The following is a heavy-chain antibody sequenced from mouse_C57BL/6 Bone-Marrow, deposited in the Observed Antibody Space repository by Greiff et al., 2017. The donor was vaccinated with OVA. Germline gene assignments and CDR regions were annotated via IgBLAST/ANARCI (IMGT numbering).Heavy chain of an antibody. V-gene: IGHV1-72*01. J-gene: IGHJ2*01. CDR3: ARGGTTVVAPGYFDY. Sequence: QVQLQQPGAELVKPGASVKLSCKASGYTFTSYWMHWVKQRPGRGLEWIGRIDPNSGGTKYNEKFKSKATLTVDKPASTAYMQLSSLTSEDSAVYYCARGGTTVVAPGYFDYWGQGTTLTVSS. D-gene: IGHD1-1*01. CDR1: GYTFTSYW. CDR2: IDPNSGGT.